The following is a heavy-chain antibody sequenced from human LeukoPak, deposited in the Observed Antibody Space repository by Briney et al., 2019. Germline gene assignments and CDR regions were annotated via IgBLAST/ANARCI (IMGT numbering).Heavy chain of an antibody. CDR1: GYTXTGYY. CDR2: INPNSGGT. Sequence: GASVKVSCKASGYTXTGYYMHGVRQAPGQGLEWMGWINPNSGGTNYAQKFQGRVTMTRDTSISTAYMELSRLRSDDTAVYYRARDTAMVTYWFDPWGQGTLVTVSS. CDR3: ARDTAMVTYWFDP. J-gene: IGHJ5*02. V-gene: IGHV1-2*02. D-gene: IGHD5-18*01.